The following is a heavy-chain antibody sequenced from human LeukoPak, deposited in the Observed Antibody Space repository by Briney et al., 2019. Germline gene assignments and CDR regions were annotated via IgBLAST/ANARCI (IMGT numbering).Heavy chain of an antibody. Sequence: KNGESVKISCQASGYSFTSSWIGWARQMPGKGLEWMAIINPGDSDTRYSPSFQGQVTISADESISTVYLQWGSLKASDTAMYYCARQEYCSGGSCYTWFDPWGQGTLVIVSS. V-gene: IGHV5-51*01. CDR2: INPGDSDT. J-gene: IGHJ5*02. CDR1: GYSFTSSW. D-gene: IGHD2-15*01. CDR3: ARQEYCSGGSCYTWFDP.